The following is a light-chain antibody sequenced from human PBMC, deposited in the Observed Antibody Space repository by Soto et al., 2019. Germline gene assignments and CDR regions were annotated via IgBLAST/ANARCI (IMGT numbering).Light chain of an antibody. CDR2: DAS. Sequence: EIVLTQSPATLSLSPGERATLSCRASQSVSSYLAWYQQKPGQAPRLLIYDASNSATGIPARFSGSGSGTVFALTISSLESEDFAVYYCQQRSNWPPLTFGGGTKVEIK. CDR3: QQRSNWPPLT. CDR1: QSVSSY. V-gene: IGKV3-11*01. J-gene: IGKJ4*01.